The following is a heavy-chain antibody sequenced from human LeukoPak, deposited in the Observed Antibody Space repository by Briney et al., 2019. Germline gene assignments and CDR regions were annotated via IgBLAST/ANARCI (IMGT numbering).Heavy chain of an antibody. J-gene: IGHJ4*02. CDR2: IYYSGST. Sequence: SETLSLTCTVSGYSISSGYYWGWIRQPPGKGLEWIGYIYYSGSTKYNPSLKSRATISVDTSKNQFSLKLSSVTAADTAVYYCARVTTYYYDSSGYPLYSFDYWGQGTLVTVSS. V-gene: IGHV4-38-2*02. CDR3: ARVTTYYYDSSGYPLYSFDY. D-gene: IGHD3-22*01. CDR1: GYSISSGYY.